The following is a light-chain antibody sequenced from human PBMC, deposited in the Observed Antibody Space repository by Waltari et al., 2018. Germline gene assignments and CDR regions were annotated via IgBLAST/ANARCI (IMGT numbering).Light chain of an antibody. J-gene: IGKJ4*01. CDR1: QSLSSTY. Sequence: EIVLTQSPGTLSLSPGERATLSCRASQSLSSTYLAWYPQKPGQAPRLLIYGASTRATGIPDRFSGSGSETDFSLTISRLEPEDFAVYYCQQYDRSPLTFGGGTKVEIK. CDR3: QQYDRSPLT. CDR2: GAS. V-gene: IGKV3-20*01.